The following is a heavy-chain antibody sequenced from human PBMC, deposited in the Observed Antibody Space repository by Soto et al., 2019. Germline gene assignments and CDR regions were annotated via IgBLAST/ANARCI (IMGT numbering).Heavy chain of an antibody. CDR1: GGSISSYY. V-gene: IGHV4-59*01. D-gene: IGHD6-19*01. J-gene: IGHJ5*02. Sequence: SETLSLTCTVSGGSISSYYWSWIRQPPGKGLEWIGYIYYSGSTNYNPSLKSRVTISVDTSKNQFSLKLSSVTAADTAVYYCARVVAVARNWFDPWGQGTLVTVS. CDR2: IYYSGST. CDR3: ARVVAVARNWFDP.